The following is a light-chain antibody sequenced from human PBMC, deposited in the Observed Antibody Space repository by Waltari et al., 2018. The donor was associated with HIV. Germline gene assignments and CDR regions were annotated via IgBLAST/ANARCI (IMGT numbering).Light chain of an antibody. Sequence: QSALTQPHSVSGSPGQSITISCTGTCSDSGGYNFVPWYQQHPAKAPKLMIYEVSKRPSGVSNRFSGSKSGNMASLTITGLQAEDEADYYCCAYADSTTYVIVGGGTKLTVL. V-gene: IGLV2-23*02. CDR1: CSDSGGYNF. CDR2: EVS. J-gene: IGLJ2*01. CDR3: CAYADSTTYVI.